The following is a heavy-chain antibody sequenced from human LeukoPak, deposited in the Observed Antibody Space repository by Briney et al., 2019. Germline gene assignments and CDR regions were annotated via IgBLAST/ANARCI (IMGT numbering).Heavy chain of an antibody. CDR1: GYTFTSYA. D-gene: IGHD5-24*01. V-gene: IGHV1-3*01. Sequence: GASVKVSCKASGYTFTSYAMHWVRQAPGQRLEWMGWINAGNGNTKYSQKFQGRVTITRDTSASTAYMELSSLRSEDTAVYYCARASFQRWLQLGGDWGQGALVTVSS. J-gene: IGHJ4*02. CDR3: ARASFQRWLQLGGD. CDR2: INAGNGNT.